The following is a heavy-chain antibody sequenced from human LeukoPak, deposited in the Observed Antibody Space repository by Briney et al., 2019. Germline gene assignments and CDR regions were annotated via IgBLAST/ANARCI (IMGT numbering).Heavy chain of an antibody. V-gene: IGHV3-23*01. CDR2: ITVSGNT. J-gene: IGHJ3*01. Sequence: GGSLRLSCAASGITFSSYAMNWVRQAPGKGLEWVSGITVSGNTYYAESVKGRFTISRDNSKNTLYLQMNSLRAEDTAVYYCAKELRVTMIAVVIEAFDLGGQGTMVTVSS. D-gene: IGHD3-22*01. CDR1: GITFSSYA. CDR3: AKELRVTMIAVVIEAFDL.